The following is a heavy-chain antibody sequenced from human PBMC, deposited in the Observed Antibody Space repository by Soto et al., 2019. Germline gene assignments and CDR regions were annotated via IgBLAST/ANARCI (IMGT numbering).Heavy chain of an antibody. Sequence: QVQLQESGPGLVKPSQTLSLTCTVSGGSISSGGYYWSWIRQHPGKGLEWIGYIYYSGSTYYNPSLKSRVTISVDTSKNQFSLKLSSVTAADTAVYYCARISVVPAAMTGPIDYWGQGTLVTVSS. CDR1: GGSISSGGYY. V-gene: IGHV4-31*03. D-gene: IGHD2-2*01. J-gene: IGHJ4*02. CDR2: IYYSGST. CDR3: ARISVVPAAMTGPIDY.